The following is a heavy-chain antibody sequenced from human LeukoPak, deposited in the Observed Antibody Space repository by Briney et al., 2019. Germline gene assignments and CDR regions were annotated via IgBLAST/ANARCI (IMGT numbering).Heavy chain of an antibody. CDR2: ICPDGTVT. J-gene: IGHJ4*02. CDR3: VRDFRSADY. CDR1: GFTFSTYC. Sequence: GGSLRLSCAASGFTFSTYCMHWVRQAPGKGPMWVSRICPDGTVTNYADSVKARFIISRDNARNTVYLQVNSLRVEDTAVYYCVRDFRSADYWGQGTLVTVSS. V-gene: IGHV3-74*01.